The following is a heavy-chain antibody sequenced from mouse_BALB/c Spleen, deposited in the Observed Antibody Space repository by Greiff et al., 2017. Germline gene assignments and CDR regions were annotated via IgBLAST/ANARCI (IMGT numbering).Heavy chain of an antibody. J-gene: IGHJ4*01. D-gene: IGHD1-1*01. V-gene: IGHV1S56*01. CDR2: IYPGNVNT. CDR1: GYTFTSYY. CDR3: ARDTVVASMDY. Sequence: VQLQQSGPELVKPGASVRISCKASGYTFTSYYIHWVKQRPGQGLEWIGWIYPGNVNTKYNEKFKGKATLTADKSSSTAYMQLSSLTSEDSAVYFCARDTVVASMDYWGQGTSVTVSS.